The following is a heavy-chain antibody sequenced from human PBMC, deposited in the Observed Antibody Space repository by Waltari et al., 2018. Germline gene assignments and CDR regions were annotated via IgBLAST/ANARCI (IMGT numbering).Heavy chain of an antibody. Sequence: EVQLVQSGAEVKKPGATVKISCKVSGYTFTDYYMHWVQQAPGKGLEWMGRVSPENGETIYAEKFQGRVTITADTSTDTAYMELSSLRSEDTAVYYCAKAGGSYSRDAFDIWGQGTMVTVSS. D-gene: IGHD1-26*01. CDR3: AKAGGSYSRDAFDI. CDR2: VSPENGET. J-gene: IGHJ3*02. CDR1: GYTFTDYY. V-gene: IGHV1-69-2*01.